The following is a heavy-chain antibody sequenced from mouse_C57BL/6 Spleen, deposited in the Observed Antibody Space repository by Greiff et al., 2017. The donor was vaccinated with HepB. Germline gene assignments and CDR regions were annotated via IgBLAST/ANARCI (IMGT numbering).Heavy chain of an antibody. CDR3: TREDYGSSSWFAY. CDR1: GYTFTSYW. Sequence: VQLQQSGTVLARPGASVKMSCKTSGYTFTSYWMHWVKQRPGQGLEWIGAIYPGNSDTSYNQKFKGKAKLTAVTSASTAYMELSSLTKEDSAVYYCTREDYGSSSWFAYWGQGTLVTVSA. V-gene: IGHV1-5*01. D-gene: IGHD1-1*01. CDR2: IYPGNSDT. J-gene: IGHJ3*01.